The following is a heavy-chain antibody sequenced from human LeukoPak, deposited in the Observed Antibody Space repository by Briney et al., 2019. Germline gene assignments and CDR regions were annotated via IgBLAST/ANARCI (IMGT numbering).Heavy chain of an antibody. Sequence: ASVKVSCKASGGTFSSYAISWVRQAPGQGLEWMGGIIPIFGTANYAQKFQGRVTITADKSTSTAYMELSSLRSEDTAVYYCARGIRFGSGSYKGPYYFDYWGQGTLVTVSS. CDR1: GGTFSSYA. V-gene: IGHV1-69*06. J-gene: IGHJ4*02. CDR2: IIPIFGTA. D-gene: IGHD3-10*01. CDR3: ARGIRFGSGSYKGPYYFDY.